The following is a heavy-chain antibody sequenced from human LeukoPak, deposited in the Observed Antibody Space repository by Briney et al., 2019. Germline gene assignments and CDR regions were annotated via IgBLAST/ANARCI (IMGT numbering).Heavy chain of an antibody. CDR2: IKEDGSGK. V-gene: IGHV3-7*01. CDR1: GFTFSGYW. CDR3: ARDSPPDY. Sequence: GGSLRLSCAASGFTFSGYWMTWVRQAPGKGLECVANIKEDGSGKNYVESVTGRFTISRDNAKNSLYLQMNSLRAEDTAVYYCARDSPPDYWGQGTLVTVSS. J-gene: IGHJ4*02.